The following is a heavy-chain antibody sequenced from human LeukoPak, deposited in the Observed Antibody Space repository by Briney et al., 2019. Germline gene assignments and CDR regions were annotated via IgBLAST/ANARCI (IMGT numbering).Heavy chain of an antibody. D-gene: IGHD6-13*01. V-gene: IGHV3-7*01. CDR1: GFTFTTYW. CDR2: IKHDGSEK. CDR3: ATDRDSSWQKRFDY. Sequence: GGSLRLSCAASGFTFTTYWMNWFRQAPGKGPEWVAYIKHDGSEKNYVDSVKGRFIISRDNAENSLYLQMNSLGAEDTAVYYCATDRDSSWQKRFDYWGQGTLVTVSS. J-gene: IGHJ4*02.